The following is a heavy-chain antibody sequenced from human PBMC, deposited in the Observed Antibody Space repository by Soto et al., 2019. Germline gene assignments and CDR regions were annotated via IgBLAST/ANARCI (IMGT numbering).Heavy chain of an antibody. CDR2: IYYSGST. V-gene: IGHV4-61*01. Sequence: PSETLSLTCTVSGGSVSSGSYYWSWIRQPPGKGLEWIGYIYYSGSTNYNPSLKSRVTISVDTSKNQFSLKLSSVTAADTALYYCARASYDFWSGYYLSWFDPWGQGTLVTAPQ. J-gene: IGHJ5*02. CDR1: GGSVSSGSYY. D-gene: IGHD3-3*01. CDR3: ARASYDFWSGYYLSWFDP.